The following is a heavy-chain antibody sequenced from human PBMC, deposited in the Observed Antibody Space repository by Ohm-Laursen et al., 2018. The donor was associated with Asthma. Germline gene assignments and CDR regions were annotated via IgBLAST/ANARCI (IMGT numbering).Heavy chain of an antibody. CDR2: ISFDASNK. CDR1: GFTFRSYA. D-gene: IGHD4-17*01. V-gene: IGHV3-30-3*01. J-gene: IGHJ4*02. Sequence: SLRLSCAASGFTFRSYAMHWVRQAPGKGLEWVAFISFDASNKYYADSVKGRFIISRDNSKNTLYLQMNSLRAEDTAVYYCARDYGDYQYYFDYWGQGTLVTVSS. CDR3: ARDYGDYQYYFDY.